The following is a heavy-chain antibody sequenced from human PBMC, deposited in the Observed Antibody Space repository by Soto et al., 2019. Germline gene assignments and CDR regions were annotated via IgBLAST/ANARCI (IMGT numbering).Heavy chain of an antibody. CDR3: ARSNYDFWSGYDSWFDP. Sequence: QVTLKESGPVLVKPTETLTLTCTVSGFSLSNARMGVSWIRQPPGKALEWLAHIFSNDEKSYSTSLKSRLTISNDTSKSQVVLTMTNMDPVDTATYYCARSNYDFWSGYDSWFDPWGQGTLVTVSS. CDR1: GFSLSNARMG. V-gene: IGHV2-26*01. D-gene: IGHD3-3*01. CDR2: IFSNDEK. J-gene: IGHJ5*02.